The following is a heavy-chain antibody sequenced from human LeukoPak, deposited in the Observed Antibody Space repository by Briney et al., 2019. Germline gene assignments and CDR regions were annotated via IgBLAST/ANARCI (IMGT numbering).Heavy chain of an antibody. J-gene: IGHJ4*02. V-gene: IGHV4-4*07. CDR1: GGSISSYY. D-gene: IGHD6-19*01. Sequence: SETLSLTCTVSGGSISSYYWNWIRQPAGKGREWIGRIYSSGSSDYNSSFKSRVTMSVDMSKSQISLKLSSVTAADTAVYYCARGGYSSGRAFDYWGQGTLVTVSS. CDR3: ARGGYSSGRAFDY. CDR2: IYSSGSS.